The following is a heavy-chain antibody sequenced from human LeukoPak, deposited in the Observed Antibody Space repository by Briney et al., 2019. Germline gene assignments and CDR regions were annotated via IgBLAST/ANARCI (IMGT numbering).Heavy chain of an antibody. Sequence: PSGTLSLTCAVSGGSISSSNWWSWVRQPPGKGLEWIGEIYHSGSTNYNPSLKSRVTISVDKSKNQLSLKLSSVTAADTAVYYCARQVGATRRHAFDIWGQGTMVTVSS. CDR1: GGSISSSNW. D-gene: IGHD1-26*01. V-gene: IGHV4-4*02. J-gene: IGHJ3*02. CDR3: ARQVGATRRHAFDI. CDR2: IYHSGST.